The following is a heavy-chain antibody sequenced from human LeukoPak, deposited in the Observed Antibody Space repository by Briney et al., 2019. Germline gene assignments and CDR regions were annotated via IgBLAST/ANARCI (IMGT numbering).Heavy chain of an antibody. CDR1: GGSISSYY. V-gene: IGHV4-4*07. CDR2: IYTSGST. CDR3: ARTSIVPSTRGFFDY. Sequence: SETLSLTCTVSGGSISSYYWSWIRQPAGKGLEWIGRIYTSGSTNYNPSLKSRVTMSVDTSKNQFSLKLSSVTAADTAVYYCARTSIVPSTRGFFDYWGQGTLVTVSS. J-gene: IGHJ4*02. D-gene: IGHD2-8*01.